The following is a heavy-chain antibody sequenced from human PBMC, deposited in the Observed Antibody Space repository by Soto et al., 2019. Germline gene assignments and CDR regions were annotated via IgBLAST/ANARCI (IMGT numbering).Heavy chain of an antibody. V-gene: IGHV2-5*02. Sequence: QITLKESGPTLVKPTQTLRLTCIFSGFSFTGDGVGVGWIRQPPGKALEWLALIYWDDDTRYRASLKSRLTITNDSSKNQVVLTMTNMDPVDTATYYCAHAFGGTSWPNDAFDVWGQGTVVTVSS. CDR1: GFSFTGDGVG. J-gene: IGHJ3*01. D-gene: IGHD3-16*01. CDR2: IYWDDDT. CDR3: AHAFGGTSWPNDAFDV.